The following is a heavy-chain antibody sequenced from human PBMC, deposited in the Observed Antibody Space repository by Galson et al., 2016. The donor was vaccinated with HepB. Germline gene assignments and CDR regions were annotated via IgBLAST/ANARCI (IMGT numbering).Heavy chain of an antibody. CDR1: GFSLSNARMG. J-gene: IGHJ5*02. D-gene: IGHD5-24*01. Sequence: PALVKPTQTLTLTCNVSGFSLSNARMGVAWIRQPPGKALEWLAYIYSNDRKSYTTSLRSRLTISKDTSKDQVVLSMTYMDPVDTATYYCARMDELKWFDPWGQGILVTVSS. V-gene: IGHV2-26*01. CDR3: ARMDELKWFDP. CDR2: IYSNDRK.